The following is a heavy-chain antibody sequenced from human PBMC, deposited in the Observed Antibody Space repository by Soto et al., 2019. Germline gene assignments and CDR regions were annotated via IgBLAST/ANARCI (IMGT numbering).Heavy chain of an antibody. CDR3: ARMISVANNWFDP. CDR1: GVSISNYY. D-gene: IGHD6-19*01. CDR2: IYYSGST. V-gene: IGHV4-59*08. Sequence: SETLSLTCTVSGVSISNYYWSWIRQPPGKGLEWIGYIYYSGSTNYNPSLKSRVTISVDTSKNQFSLKLSSVTAADTAVYYCARMISVANNWFDPWGQGTLVTVSS. J-gene: IGHJ5*02.